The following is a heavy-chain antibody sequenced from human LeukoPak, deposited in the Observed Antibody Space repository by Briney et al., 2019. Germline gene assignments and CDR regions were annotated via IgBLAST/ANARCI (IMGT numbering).Heavy chain of an antibody. CDR3: AQAPIFGVVIHYGMDV. CDR1: GFTFSSYS. J-gene: IGHJ6*02. V-gene: IGHV3-21*04. Sequence: GGSLRLSCAASGFTFSSYSMTWVRQAPGKGLEWVSSISSSGSTIYYADSVKGRFTISRDNAKNSLYLQMNSLRAEDTAVYYCAQAPIFGVVIHYGMDVWGQGTTVTVSS. D-gene: IGHD3-3*01. CDR2: ISSSGSTI.